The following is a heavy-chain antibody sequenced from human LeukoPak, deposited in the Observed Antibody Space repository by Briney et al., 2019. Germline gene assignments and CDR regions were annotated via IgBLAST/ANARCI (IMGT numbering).Heavy chain of an antibody. CDR1: GFTFSSDE. CDR3: ARGYIVRGMDA. CDR2: ISSSGRTT. J-gene: IGHJ6*02. V-gene: IGHV3-48*03. Sequence: PGGSLRLSCAASGFTFSSDEMNWVRQVPGKGLEWVSYISSSGRTTYYADSMTGRFTISRENAKNTLYLQMDSLRAEDTAVYYCARGYIVRGMDAWGQGTTVIVSS. D-gene: IGHD2-8*01.